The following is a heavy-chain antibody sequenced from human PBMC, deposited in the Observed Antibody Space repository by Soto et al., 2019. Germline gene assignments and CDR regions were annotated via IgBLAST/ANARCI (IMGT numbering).Heavy chain of an antibody. D-gene: IGHD3-22*01. J-gene: IGHJ4*02. Sequence: QIALQESGPTVVKPTQTLTLTCTFSGFSLTTTGVGVGWIRHAPGKALEWLAMVYWNYERRYSPSLKSRLTITQDTSKTQLVLTMTYMDPVDTATYFCAHDDSSGYFSHFDSWGQGTLVTVSS. CDR2: VYWNYER. CDR3: AHDDSSGYFSHFDS. V-gene: IGHV2-5*01. CDR1: GFSLTTTGVG.